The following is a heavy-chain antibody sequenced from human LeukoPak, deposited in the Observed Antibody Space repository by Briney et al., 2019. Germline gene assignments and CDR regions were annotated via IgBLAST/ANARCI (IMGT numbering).Heavy chain of an antibody. J-gene: IGHJ5*02. CDR3: ARRLRPHCSSTSCYKGGNWFDP. Sequence: SETLSLTCAVYGGSFSGYYWSWIRQPPGKGLEWIGEINHSGSTNYNPSLKSRVTISVDTSKNQFSLKLSSVTAADTAVYYCARRLRPHCSSTSCYKGGNWFDPWGQGTLVTVSS. CDR1: GGSFSGYY. CDR2: INHSGST. D-gene: IGHD2-2*02. V-gene: IGHV4-34*01.